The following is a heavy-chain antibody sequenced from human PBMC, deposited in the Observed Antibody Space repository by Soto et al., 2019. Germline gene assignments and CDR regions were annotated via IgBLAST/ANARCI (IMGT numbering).Heavy chain of an antibody. CDR3: ARDRSGWVFED. V-gene: IGHV1-18*01. Sequence: QVQLVQSGAEVKKPGASVKVSCKASGYIFTTYGISWVRQAPGQGLEWLGWISAYDGDTNYAQKFRGRVTVTTDTSTRTAYMELRSLRSDDTAVYYCARDRSGWVFEDWGQGTVVIVSS. J-gene: IGHJ1*01. CDR2: ISAYDGDT. CDR1: GYIFTTYG. D-gene: IGHD6-19*01.